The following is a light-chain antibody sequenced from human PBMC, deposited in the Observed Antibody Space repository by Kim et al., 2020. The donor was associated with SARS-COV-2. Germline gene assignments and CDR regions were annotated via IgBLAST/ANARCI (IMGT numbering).Light chain of an antibody. V-gene: IGKV3-11*01. Sequence: EIVLTQSPATLSLSPGERATLSCRASQSVSSYLAWYQQKPGQAPRLLIYDASNRATGIPARFSGSGSGTDFTLTISSLEPEDFAVYYCKQRSNWPPTFGQGTRLGIK. CDR3: KQRSNWPPT. CDR2: DAS. J-gene: IGKJ5*01. CDR1: QSVSSY.